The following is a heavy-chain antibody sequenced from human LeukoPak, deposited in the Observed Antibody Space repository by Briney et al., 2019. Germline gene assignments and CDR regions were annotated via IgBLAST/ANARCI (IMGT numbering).Heavy chain of an antibody. D-gene: IGHD6-13*01. Sequence: PGGSLRLSCEASAFIFSGHWLNWVRQAPGKGLEWVSAISGSGGSTYYADSVKGRFTISRDNSKNTLYLQMNSLRAEDTAVYYCAKDPRWLGIAGDYWGQGTLVTVSS. V-gene: IGHV3-23*01. CDR3: AKDPRWLGIAGDY. CDR1: AFIFSGHW. J-gene: IGHJ4*02. CDR2: ISGSGGST.